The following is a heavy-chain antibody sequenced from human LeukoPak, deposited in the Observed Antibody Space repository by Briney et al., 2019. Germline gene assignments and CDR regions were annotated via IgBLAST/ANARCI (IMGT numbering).Heavy chain of an antibody. Sequence: GGSLRLSCAASGFTLNSYWMSWVRQAPGKGLEWVANIKQDGSEKYYVDSVKGRFTISRDNAKNSLYLQMNSLRAQDAAVYYCAKGRITMVRGVADYWGQGTLVTVSS. J-gene: IGHJ4*02. CDR2: IKQDGSEK. CDR3: AKGRITMVRGVADY. D-gene: IGHD3-10*01. CDR1: GFTLNSYW. V-gene: IGHV3-7*01.